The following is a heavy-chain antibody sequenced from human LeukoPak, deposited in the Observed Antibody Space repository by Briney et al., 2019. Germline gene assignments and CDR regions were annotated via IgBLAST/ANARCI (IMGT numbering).Heavy chain of an antibody. Sequence: SETLSLTCTVSGGSISSYYWSWIRQPPGKGLEWIGYIYYSGSTNYNPSLKSRVTISVDTSKNQFSLKLSSVTAADTAVYYCAGGPYYYYGMDVWGQGTTVTVSS. J-gene: IGHJ6*02. V-gene: IGHV4-59*08. CDR1: GGSISSYY. CDR2: IYYSGST. CDR3: AGGPYYYYGMDV.